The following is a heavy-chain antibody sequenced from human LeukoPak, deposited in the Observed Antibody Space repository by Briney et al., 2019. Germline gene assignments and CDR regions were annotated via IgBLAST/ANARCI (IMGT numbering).Heavy chain of an antibody. CDR3: ARGGGYSGYDNYFDY. CDR1: GGSISTYH. CDR2: SYYNGRT. J-gene: IGHJ4*02. V-gene: IGHV4-59*01. Sequence: SETLSLTCTVSGGSISTYHWSWIRQPPGKGLEWIGYSYYNGRTSYNPSLTSRVIISVDASKNQFSLRLTSVTTADAAVYFCARGGGYSGYDNYFDYWGQGALVTVSS. D-gene: IGHD5-12*01.